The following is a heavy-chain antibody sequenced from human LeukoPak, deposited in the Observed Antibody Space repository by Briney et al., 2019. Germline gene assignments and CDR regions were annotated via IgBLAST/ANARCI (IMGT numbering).Heavy chain of an antibody. CDR1: GFNFGDHA. V-gene: IGHV3-49*04. D-gene: IGHD5-18*01. J-gene: IGHJ6*02. Sequence: GGSLRLSCTTSGFNFGDHAMTWVRQAPGKGLEWVGFIRSKAYRGTTEYAASVKGRFTISRDDSKSVVYLQMNSLESEDTAVYYCSRGPIQLWVHNGVDVWGQGTTATVSS. CDR2: IRSKAYRGTT. CDR3: SRGPIQLWVHNGVDV.